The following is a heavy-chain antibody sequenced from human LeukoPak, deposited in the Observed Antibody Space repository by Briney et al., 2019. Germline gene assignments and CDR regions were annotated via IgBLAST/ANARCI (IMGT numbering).Heavy chain of an antibody. CDR2: IKQDGSEK. J-gene: IGHJ4*02. D-gene: IGHD3-16*02. V-gene: IGHV3-7*01. Sequence: PGRSLRLSCAASGFTFSSYWMSWVRQAPGKGLEWVANIKQDGSEKYYVDSVKGRFTISRDNAKNSLYLQMNSLRAEDTAVYYCARDQVVGVIDPNVFDYWGQGTLVTVSS. CDR3: ARDQVVGVIDPNVFDY. CDR1: GFTFSSYW.